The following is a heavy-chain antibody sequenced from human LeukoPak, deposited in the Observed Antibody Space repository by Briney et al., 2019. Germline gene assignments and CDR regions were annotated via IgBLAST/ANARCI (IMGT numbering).Heavy chain of an antibody. Sequence: RASVKVSCKASGFTYNTYYLYWMRHAPGQGLEWMGWIRLRDGGTIYAQRFQDRFIMTTDPSTNTASMELRSLTSDDTAVYFCARADWVGSGHAGFYSDYWGQGTLVTVSS. D-gene: IGHD5-12*01. CDR2: IRLRDGGT. CDR3: ARADWVGSGHAGFYSDY. V-gene: IGHV1-2*02. J-gene: IGHJ4*02. CDR1: GFTYNTYY.